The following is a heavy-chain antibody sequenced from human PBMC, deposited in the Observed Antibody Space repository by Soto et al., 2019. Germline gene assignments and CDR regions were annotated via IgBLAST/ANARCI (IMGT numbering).Heavy chain of an antibody. Sequence: ASVKVSCKVSGYTLTELSMHWVRQAPGKGLEWMGGFDPEDGGTIYAQKFQGRVTMTEDTSTETAYMRLSSLRSEETAVYYCGSGGFYYDILTGYYPSDFWGQGTMVTVSS. J-gene: IGHJ4*02. CDR3: GSGGFYYDILTGYYPSDF. V-gene: IGHV1-24*01. D-gene: IGHD3-9*01. CDR2: FDPEDGGT. CDR1: GYTLTELS.